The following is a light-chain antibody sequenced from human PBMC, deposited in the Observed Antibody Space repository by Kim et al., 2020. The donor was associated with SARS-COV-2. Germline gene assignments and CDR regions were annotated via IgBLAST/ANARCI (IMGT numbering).Light chain of an antibody. Sequence: SSELTQDPAVSVALGQTVRITCQGDSLRSYYASWYQQKPGQAPVLVIYGKNNRPSGIPDRFSGSSSGNTASLTITGAQAEDEADYYCNSRGSSGNLWVFGGGTQLTVL. CDR2: GKN. J-gene: IGLJ3*02. CDR3: NSRGSSGNLWV. CDR1: SLRSYY. V-gene: IGLV3-19*01.